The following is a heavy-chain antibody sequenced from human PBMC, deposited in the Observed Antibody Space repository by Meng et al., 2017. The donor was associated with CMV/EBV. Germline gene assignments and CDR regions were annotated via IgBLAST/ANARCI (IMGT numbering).Heavy chain of an antibody. CDR1: GFTVSSNY. CDR3: AKVKFWSGPLDV. V-gene: IGHV3-66*01. J-gene: IGHJ6*02. CDR2: IYSGGST. Sequence: GESLKISCAASGFTVSSNYMSWVRQAPGKGLEWVSVIYSGGSTSYADSVKGRFTISRDNAKNTLYLQMNSLRAEDTAVYYCAKVKFWSGPLDVWGQGTTVTVSS. D-gene: IGHD3-3*01.